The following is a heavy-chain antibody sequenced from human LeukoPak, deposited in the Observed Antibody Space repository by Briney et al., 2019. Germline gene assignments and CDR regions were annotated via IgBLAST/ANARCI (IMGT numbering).Heavy chain of an antibody. CDR1: GGTFSSYA. J-gene: IGHJ4*02. V-gene: IGHV1-69*06. CDR3: ATGRHGYGYGNDY. D-gene: IGHD5-18*01. CDR2: IIPIFGTA. Sequence: SVKVSCKPSGGTFSSYAISWVRQAPGQGLEWMGGIIPIFGTANYAQKFQGRVMITADKSTSTAYMELSSLRSEDTAVYYCATGRHGYGYGNDYLRQGTLVTVSS.